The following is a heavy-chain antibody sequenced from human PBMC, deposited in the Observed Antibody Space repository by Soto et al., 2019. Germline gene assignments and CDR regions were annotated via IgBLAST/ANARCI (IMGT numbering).Heavy chain of an antibody. CDR3: ARASIAAAPPGAFDI. Sequence: GGALRLSCAASGFTFSSYEMNWVRQAPGEGLEWASYISSSGSTIYYADSVKGRFTISRDNAKNSLYLQMNSLRAEDTAVYYCARASIAAAPPGAFDIWGQGTMVTVSS. V-gene: IGHV3-48*03. D-gene: IGHD6-13*01. J-gene: IGHJ3*02. CDR1: GFTFSSYE. CDR2: ISSSGSTI.